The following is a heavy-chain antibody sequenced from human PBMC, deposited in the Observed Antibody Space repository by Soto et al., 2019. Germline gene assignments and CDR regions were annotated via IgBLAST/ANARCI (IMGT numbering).Heavy chain of an antibody. J-gene: IGHJ6*02. V-gene: IGHV2-70*12. Sequence: SGPTLVNPRQTLTLTCTFSGFSLTTPGMCVSWIRQPPGKALEWLAVIDWDDDKYYSTSLKTRLSISMDTSKNQVVLEMTNVAPVDTATYYCAHIRGEGAYYYYPMDVWGQGTTVTVYS. CDR3: AHIRGEGAYYYYPMDV. D-gene: IGHD3-16*01. CDR2: IDWDDDK. CDR1: GFSLTTPGMC.